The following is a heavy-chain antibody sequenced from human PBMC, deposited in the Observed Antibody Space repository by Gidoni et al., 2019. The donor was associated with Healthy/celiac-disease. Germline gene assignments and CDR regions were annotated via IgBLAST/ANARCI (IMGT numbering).Heavy chain of an antibody. CDR2: IYYSGSN. Sequence: QVQLQESGPGLVKPSETLSLTCPVSGGAISSYYWSWIRQPPGKVLEWIGYIYYSGSNNYNPSLKSRVTISVDTSKNQFSLKLSSVTAAYTAVYYCARETMITFVYYGMDVWGQGTTVTVSS. CDR1: GGAISSYY. J-gene: IGHJ6*02. D-gene: IGHD3-16*01. CDR3: ARETMITFVYYGMDV. V-gene: IGHV4-59*01.